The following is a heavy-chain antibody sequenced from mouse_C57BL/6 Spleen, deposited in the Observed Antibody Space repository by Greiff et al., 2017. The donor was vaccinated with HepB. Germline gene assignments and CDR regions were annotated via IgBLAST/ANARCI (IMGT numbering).Heavy chain of an antibody. V-gene: IGHV1-82*01. CDR1: GYAFSSSW. CDR2: IYPGDGDT. Sequence: QVQLQQSGPELVKPGASVKISCKASGYAFSSSWMNWVKQRPGKGLEWIGRIYPGDGDTNYNGKFKGKATLTADKSSSTAYMQLSSLTSEDSAVYFCATTFLTTVAGVDYWGQGTTLTVSS. J-gene: IGHJ2*01. D-gene: IGHD1-1*01. CDR3: ATTFLTTVAGVDY.